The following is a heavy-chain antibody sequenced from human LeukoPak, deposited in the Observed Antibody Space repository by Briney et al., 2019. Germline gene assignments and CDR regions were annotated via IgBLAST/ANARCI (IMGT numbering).Heavy chain of an antibody. D-gene: IGHD5-18*01. CDR1: GSTFGDYA. CDR2: IRSKAYGGTT. V-gene: IGHV3-49*03. CDR3: TRDLGGYQYYFDY. J-gene: IGHJ4*02. Sequence: GGSLRLFCTASGSTFGDYAMSWFRQAPGKGLEWVGFIRSKAYGGTTEYAASVKGRFTISRDDSKSIAYLQMNSLKTEDTAVYYCTRDLGGYQYYFDYWGQGTLVTVSS.